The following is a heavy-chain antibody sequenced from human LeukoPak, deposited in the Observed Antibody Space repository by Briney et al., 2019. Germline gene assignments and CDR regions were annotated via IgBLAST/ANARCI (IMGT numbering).Heavy chain of an antibody. J-gene: IGHJ4*02. D-gene: IGHD4-17*01. Sequence: ASVKVSCRSSGYTFTGYYMHWVRQAPGQGLEWMGWLNPNTGVTNYAPKFEGRVSMTRDMSINTAYLDLNRLRSDDTATYYCAGDPYGDYGGAGVDYWGQGTLVTVST. V-gene: IGHV1-2*02. CDR2: LNPNTGVT. CDR1: GYTFTGYY. CDR3: AGDPYGDYGGAGVDY.